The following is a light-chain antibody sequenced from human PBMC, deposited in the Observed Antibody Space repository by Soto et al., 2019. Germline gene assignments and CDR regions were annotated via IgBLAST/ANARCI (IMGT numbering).Light chain of an antibody. CDR3: QQYGSSPST. J-gene: IGKJ1*01. CDR1: QSVRSNY. V-gene: IGKV3-20*01. Sequence: EIVLTQSPGTLSLSPGEGATLSCRASQSVRSNYLAWYQQKPGQAPRLLIYGASSRATGSPDRFSGSGSGTDFTLTISRLEPEDFAVYFCQQYGSSPSTFGQGTKVDIK. CDR2: GAS.